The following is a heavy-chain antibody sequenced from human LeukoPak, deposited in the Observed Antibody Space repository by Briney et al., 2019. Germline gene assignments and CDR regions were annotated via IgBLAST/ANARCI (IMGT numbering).Heavy chain of an antibody. CDR3: ASWLDGYGYVY. CDR2: ISSNGGST. CDR1: GFTFSSYA. V-gene: IGHV3-64*01. J-gene: IGHJ4*02. Sequence: QPGGSLRLSCAASGFTFSSYAMHWVRQAPGKGLEYVSAISSNGGSTYYANSVKGRFTISRDNSKNTLYLQMGSLRAEDMAVYYCASWLDGYGYVYWGQGTLVTVSS. D-gene: IGHD5-18*01.